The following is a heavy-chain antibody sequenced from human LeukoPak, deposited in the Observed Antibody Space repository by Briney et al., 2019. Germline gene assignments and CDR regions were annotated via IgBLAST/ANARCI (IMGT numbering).Heavy chain of an antibody. Sequence: ASVKVSCKASGYTFTSYGISWVRQAPGQGLEWMGGIIPIFGTANYAQKFQGRVTITADESTSTTYMELSSLRSEDTAVYYCARLGYYYDSSGNPQRQFDYWGQGTLVTVSS. J-gene: IGHJ4*02. D-gene: IGHD3-22*01. CDR3: ARLGYYYDSSGNPQRQFDY. V-gene: IGHV1-69*13. CDR1: GYTFTSYG. CDR2: IIPIFGTA.